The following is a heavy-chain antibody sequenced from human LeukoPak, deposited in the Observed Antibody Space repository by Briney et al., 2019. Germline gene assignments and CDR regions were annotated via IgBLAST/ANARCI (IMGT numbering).Heavy chain of an antibody. CDR1: GFTFSSYE. CDR2: ISSSGRTI. V-gene: IGHV3-48*03. CDR3: ARGSLVHYYNSGTYRTRAGFDY. J-gene: IGHJ4*02. D-gene: IGHD3-10*01. Sequence: GGSLRLSCAASGFTFSSYEMNWVRQAPGKGLEWVSYISSSGRTIYYADSMKGRFTISRDNAKNSLYLQMNSLRAEDTAVYYCARGSLVHYYNSGTYRTRAGFDYWGQGTLVTVSS.